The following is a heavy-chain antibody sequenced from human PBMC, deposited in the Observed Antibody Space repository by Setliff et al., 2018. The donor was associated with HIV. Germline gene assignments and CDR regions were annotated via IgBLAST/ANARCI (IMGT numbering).Heavy chain of an antibody. CDR2: IYNSGST. D-gene: IGHD3-10*01. CDR1: GGSISSGSYY. Sequence: SETLSLTCSVSGGSISSGSYYWSWIRQPAGKGLEWIGRIYNSGSTIYNPSLKSRVTLSLDMSKSQFSLKLNSVTAADTAVYYCARAPTHYFGNNKSSWPDAFDIWGLGTMVTVSS. V-gene: IGHV4-61*10. CDR3: ARAPTHYFGNNKSSWPDAFDI. J-gene: IGHJ3*02.